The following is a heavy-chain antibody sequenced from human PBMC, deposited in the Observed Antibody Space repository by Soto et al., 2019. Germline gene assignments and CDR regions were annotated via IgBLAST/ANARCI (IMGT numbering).Heavy chain of an antibody. CDR3: ARQRYKYGSGNFKVPPGRGGWFDP. V-gene: IGHV4-39*01. CDR2: IYYSGST. D-gene: IGHD3-10*01. J-gene: IGHJ5*02. Sequence: SETLSLTCTVSGGSISSSSYYWGWIRQPPGKGLEWIGSIYYSGSTYYNPSLKSRVTISVDTSKNQFSLKLSSVTAADTAVYYCARQRYKYGSGNFKVPPGRGGWFDPWGQGTLVTVSS. CDR1: GGSISSSSYY.